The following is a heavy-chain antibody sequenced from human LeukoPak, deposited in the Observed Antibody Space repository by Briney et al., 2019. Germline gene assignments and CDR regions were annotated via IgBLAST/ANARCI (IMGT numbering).Heavy chain of an antibody. V-gene: IGHV3-21*01. D-gene: IGHD2-2*01. CDR1: GFTFSSYS. Sequence: GGSLRLSCAASGFTFSSYSMNWVRQAPGKGLEWVSSISSSSSYIYYADSVKGRFTISRDNAKNSLYLQMNSLRAADTAVYYCARMTSGDIVVVPAAYSDYWGQGTLVTVSS. CDR2: ISSSSSYI. CDR3: ARMTSGDIVVVPAAYSDY. J-gene: IGHJ4*02.